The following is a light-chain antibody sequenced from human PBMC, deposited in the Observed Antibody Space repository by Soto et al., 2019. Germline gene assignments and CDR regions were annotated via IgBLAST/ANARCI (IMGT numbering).Light chain of an antibody. J-gene: IGKJ3*01. CDR1: QSVLYSSNNKNY. Sequence: DIVMTQSPDSLAVSLGERATINCKSSQSVLYSSNNKNYLAWYQQKPGQPPKLLIYWASTRESGVPDRFSGSGSGTDFTLTISSLQAEDVAVYYCQQYDTIPRAFGPGTKVDIK. CDR2: WAS. CDR3: QQYDTIPRA. V-gene: IGKV4-1*01.